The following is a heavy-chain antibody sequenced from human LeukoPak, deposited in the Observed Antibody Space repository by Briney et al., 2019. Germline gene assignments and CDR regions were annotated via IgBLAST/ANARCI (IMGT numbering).Heavy chain of an antibody. CDR1: GYTFTGYY. CDR2: INPNCGGT. CDR3: ASRLEYSSGWYLPFDP. J-gene: IGHJ5*02. V-gene: IGHV1-2*02. Sequence: ASVKVSCKASGYTFTGYYMHWVRQAPGQGLEWMGWINPNCGGTNYAQKFQGRVTMTRDTSISTAYMELSGLRSDDTAVYYCASRLEYSSGWYLPFDPWGQGTLVTVSS. D-gene: IGHD6-19*01.